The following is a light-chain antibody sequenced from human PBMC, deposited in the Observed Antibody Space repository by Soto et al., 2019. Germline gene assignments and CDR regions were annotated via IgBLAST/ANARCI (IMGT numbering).Light chain of an antibody. V-gene: IGKV2-28*01. CDR1: QSLLHSNGYNY. J-gene: IGKJ2*01. CDR3: MQALQARNT. Sequence: IVMTQSPLSLPVTPGEPASISCRSSQSLLHSNGYNYLDWYLQKPGQSPQLLIYLGSNRASGVPDRFRGSGSGTDFTLKISRVEAEDVGVYYCMQALQARNTFGQGTKLEIK. CDR2: LGS.